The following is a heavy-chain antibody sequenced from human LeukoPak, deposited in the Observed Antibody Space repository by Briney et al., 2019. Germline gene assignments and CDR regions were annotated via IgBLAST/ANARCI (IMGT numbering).Heavy chain of an antibody. CDR3: AKARGSSVYEQFDY. CDR2: ISTSGRAT. Sequence: PGGSLRLSCAASGFAFSTYAMTWVRQAPEKGLQWVSTISTSGRATYYADSVEGWFTISRDNSKNTLYLQMNSLRADDTAVYYCAKARGSSVYEQFDYWGQGTQVTVSP. D-gene: IGHD5/OR15-5a*01. CDR1: GFAFSTYA. V-gene: IGHV3-23*01. J-gene: IGHJ4*02.